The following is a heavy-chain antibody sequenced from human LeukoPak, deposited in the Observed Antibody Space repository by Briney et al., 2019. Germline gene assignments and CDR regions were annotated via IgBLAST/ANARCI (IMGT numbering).Heavy chain of an antibody. CDR1: GYTFTSYD. J-gene: IGHJ5*02. Sequence: ASVKVSCKASGYTFTSYDINWVRQATGQGLEWMGYMNPNSGKIGYAQKFQGRVTMTTDTSISTAYMELSSLRSGDTAVYYCAREQLDPWGQGTLVTVSS. V-gene: IGHV1-8*01. CDR2: MNPNSGKI. CDR3: AREQLDP. D-gene: IGHD6-13*01.